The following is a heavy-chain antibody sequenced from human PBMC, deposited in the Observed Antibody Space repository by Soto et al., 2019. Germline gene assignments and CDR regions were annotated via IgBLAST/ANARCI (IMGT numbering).Heavy chain of an antibody. CDR1: GFTFSHYA. D-gene: IGHD6-13*01. V-gene: IGHV3-23*01. Sequence: GGSLRLSXAASGFTFSHYAMSWVRQAPGKGLEWVSAISGIDDSTHYADSVKGRFTISRDNSKNTLYLQMNSLRAEDTAVYYCAKDMRYSSSWYYFDYWGQGTLVTVSS. CDR3: AKDMRYSSSWYYFDY. CDR2: ISGIDDST. J-gene: IGHJ4*02.